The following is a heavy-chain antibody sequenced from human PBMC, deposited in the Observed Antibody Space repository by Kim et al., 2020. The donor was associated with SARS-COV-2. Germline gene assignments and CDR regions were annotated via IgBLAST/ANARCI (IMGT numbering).Heavy chain of an antibody. CDR2: IKNKTDSRTT. CDR1: GFTFSNAW. Sequence: GGSLRLSCAASGFTFSNAWMSWVRQAPGKGLEWVGRIKNKTDSRTTDDAAPVKGRFTISRDDSKNTLYLQMNSLKTEDTAVYYCTRDRVGRATAGIDYWGQGTLVTVSS. CDR3: TRDRVGRATAGIDY. J-gene: IGHJ4*02. V-gene: IGHV3-15*01. D-gene: IGHD6-13*01.